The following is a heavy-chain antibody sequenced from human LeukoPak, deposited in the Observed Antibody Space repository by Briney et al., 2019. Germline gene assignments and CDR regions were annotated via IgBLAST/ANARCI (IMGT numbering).Heavy chain of an antibody. CDR3: ARVVRKIFGVVIFDY. CDR2: ISAYNGNT. V-gene: IGHV1-18*01. J-gene: IGHJ4*02. Sequence: ASVKVSCKASGYTFTSYGISWVRQAPGQGLEWMGWISAYNGNTNYAQKLQGRVTMTTDTSTSTAYVEQRSLRSDDTAVYYCARVVRKIFGVVIFDYWGQGTLVTVSS. CDR1: GYTFTSYG. D-gene: IGHD3-3*01.